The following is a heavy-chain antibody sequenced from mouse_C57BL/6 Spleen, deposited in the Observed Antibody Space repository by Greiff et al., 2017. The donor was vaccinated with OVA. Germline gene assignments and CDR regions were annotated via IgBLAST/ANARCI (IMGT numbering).Heavy chain of an antibody. CDR3: ARDGDFGYFDV. D-gene: IGHD3-3*01. V-gene: IGHV5-4*01. Sequence: EVKLVESGGGLVKPGGSLKLSCAASGFTFSSYAMSWVRQTPEKRLEWVATISGGGSYTYYPDNVKGRFTISRDNAKNNLYLQMSHLRSEDTAMYYCARDGDFGYFDVWGTGTTVTVSS. CDR1: GFTFSSYA. CDR2: ISGGGSYT. J-gene: IGHJ1*03.